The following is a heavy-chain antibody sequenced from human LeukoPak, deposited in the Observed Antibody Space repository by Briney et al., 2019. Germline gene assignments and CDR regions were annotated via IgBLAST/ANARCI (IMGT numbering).Heavy chain of an antibody. CDR2: IFSSGST. CDR1: GDSISGFY. Sequence: SETLSLACTDSGDSISGFYWSWIRHSPGKGLERIGYIFSSGSTNYNPSLKSRVTISVDTSKNHFSLRLNSVTVADTAVYYCARGPYHSLVKVAIGFDYWRQGTLVTVSS. CDR3: ARGPYHSLVKVAIGFDY. D-gene: IGHD5-12*01. V-gene: IGHV4-59*08. J-gene: IGHJ4*02.